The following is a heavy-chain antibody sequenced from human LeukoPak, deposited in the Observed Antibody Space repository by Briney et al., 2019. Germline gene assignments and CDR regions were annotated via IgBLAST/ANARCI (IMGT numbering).Heavy chain of an antibody. CDR1: GFTFSSYA. CDR3: AKGLQWELPFDY. J-gene: IGHJ4*02. D-gene: IGHD1-26*01. Sequence: PGGSLRLSCAPSGFTFSSYAMSWVRQAPGKGLEWVSSISGSGGSTYYADSVKGRFTISRDNSKNTLYVQMSSLRAEDTAVYSCAKGLQWELPFDYWGQGTLVTVSS. CDR2: ISGSGGST. V-gene: IGHV3-23*01.